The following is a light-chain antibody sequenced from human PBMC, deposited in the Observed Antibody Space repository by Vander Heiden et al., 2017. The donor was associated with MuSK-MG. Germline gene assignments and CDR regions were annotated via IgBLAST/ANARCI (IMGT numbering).Light chain of an antibody. CDR2: DAS. CDR1: QDIINY. CDR3: QHDDNLPRT. J-gene: IGKJ2*01. V-gene: IGKV1-33*01. Sequence: DIQMTQSPSSLSASVGDRVTTSCQASQDIINYLNWYQQKPGKAPKLLIYDASNLETGVPSRFSGSGSGTDFTFTISSLQPEDFATYYCQHDDNLPRTFGQGTQLDI.